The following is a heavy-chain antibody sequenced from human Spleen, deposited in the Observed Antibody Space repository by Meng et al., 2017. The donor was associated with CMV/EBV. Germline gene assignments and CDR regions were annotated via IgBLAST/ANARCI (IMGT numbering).Heavy chain of an antibody. CDR2: ISISSSYI. CDR1: GFTFSSYS. Sequence: GGSLRLSCAASGFTFSSYSMNWVRQAPGKGLEWVSSISISSSYIYYADSVKGRFTISRDDSKSSLFLQMNSLRAEDTAVYYCARFCSSRTSLYPYNYGLDVWGQGTTVTVSS. V-gene: IGHV3-21*01. D-gene: IGHD2-2*01. J-gene: IGHJ6*02. CDR3: ARFCSSRTSLYPYNYGLDV.